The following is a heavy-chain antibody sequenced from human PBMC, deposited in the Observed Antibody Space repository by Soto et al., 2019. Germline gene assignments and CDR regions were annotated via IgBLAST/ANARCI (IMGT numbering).Heavy chain of an antibody. CDR1: GGSINTATHS. V-gene: IGHV4-30-2*01. Sequence: QLQLQESGSGLVKPSQTLSLTCAVSGGSINTATHSWSWIRQPPGKGLEWIGYIYHSGSTYYNPSGQSRVTITLDKSNNQFSLRLGSVNAAYTAVYYCARGGGVTTTGDDYWGQGILVTVSS. J-gene: IGHJ4*02. D-gene: IGHD4-4*01. CDR3: ARGGGVTTTGDDY. CDR2: IYHSGST.